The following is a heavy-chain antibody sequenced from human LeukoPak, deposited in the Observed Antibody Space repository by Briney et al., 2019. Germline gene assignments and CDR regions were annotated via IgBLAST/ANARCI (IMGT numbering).Heavy chain of an antibody. D-gene: IGHD6-6*01. CDR2: ISSSGSPL. J-gene: IGHJ4*02. CDR3: ARGGAARPDF. V-gene: IGHV3-48*03. Sequence: GGSLRLSCVGSGFTFSSYEMNWFRQAPGKGLEWISFISSSGSPLYYADSVKGRFTISRDNAKNSLYLQMNSLRVEDTAVYYCARGGAARPDFWGQGTLVTVS. CDR1: GFTFSSYE.